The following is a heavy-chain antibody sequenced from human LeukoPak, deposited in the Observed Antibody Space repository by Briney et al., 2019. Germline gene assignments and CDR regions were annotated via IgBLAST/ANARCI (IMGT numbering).Heavy chain of an antibody. CDR3: ARRGGDY. J-gene: IGHJ4*02. CDR1: GGSFSGYY. D-gene: IGHD3-16*01. V-gene: IGHV4-34*01. CDR2: INHSGST. Sequence: SETLSLTCAVYGGSFSGYYWSWIRQPPGKGLGWIGEINHSGSTNYNPSLKSRVTISVDTSKNQFSLKLSSVTAADTAVYYCARRGGDYWGQGTLVPVSS.